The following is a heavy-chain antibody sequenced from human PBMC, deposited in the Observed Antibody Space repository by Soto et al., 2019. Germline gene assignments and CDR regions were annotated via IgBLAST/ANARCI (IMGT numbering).Heavy chain of an antibody. Sequence: GGSLRLSCAASGFTVSSNYMSWVRQAPGKGLEWVSVIYSGGSTYYADSVKGRFTISRHNSKNTLYPQMNSLRAEDTAVYYCARANYNKIHSNYYFDYWGQGTLVTVSS. CDR3: ARANYNKIHSNYYFDY. CDR1: GFTVSSNY. D-gene: IGHD1-7*01. V-gene: IGHV3-53*04. CDR2: IYSGGST. J-gene: IGHJ4*02.